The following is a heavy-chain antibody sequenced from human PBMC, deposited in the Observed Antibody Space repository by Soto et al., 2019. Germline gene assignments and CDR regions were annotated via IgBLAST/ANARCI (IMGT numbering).Heavy chain of an antibody. Sequence: HPGGSLRLSCAASGFTFSSYSMNWVRQAPGKGLEWISYIAGTTDVIYYAGSVKGRFTISRDNAKNSLYLQMNSLRAEDTAVYYCARRVYCSDTSCYGLVGFDIWGQGTMVTVSS. CDR2: IAGTTDVI. CDR3: ARRVYCSDTSCYGLVGFDI. J-gene: IGHJ3*02. V-gene: IGHV3-48*01. D-gene: IGHD2-2*01. CDR1: GFTFSSYS.